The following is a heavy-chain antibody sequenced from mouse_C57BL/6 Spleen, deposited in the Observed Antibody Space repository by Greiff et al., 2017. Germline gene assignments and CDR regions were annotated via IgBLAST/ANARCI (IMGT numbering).Heavy chain of an antibody. Sequence: VQVVESGPGLVAPSQSLSITCTVSGFSLTSYAISWVRQPPGKGLEWLGVIWTGGGTNYNSALKSRLSISKDNSKSQVFLKMNSLQTDDTARYYGARNPTTHGSSHWYFDVWGTGTTVTVSS. CDR2: IWTGGGT. V-gene: IGHV2-9-1*01. J-gene: IGHJ1*03. CDR1: GFSLTSYA. D-gene: IGHD1-1*01. CDR3: ARNPTTHGSSHWYFDV.